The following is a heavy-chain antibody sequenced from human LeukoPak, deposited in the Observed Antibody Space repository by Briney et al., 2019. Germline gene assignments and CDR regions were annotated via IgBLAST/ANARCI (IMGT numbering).Heavy chain of an antibody. J-gene: IGHJ4*02. CDR2: FHTDGGI. CDR3: ARGSGPGVTTIDS. D-gene: IGHD4-17*01. CDR1: GFTFSAYD. V-gene: IGHV3-13*01. Sequence: GGSLRLSCAASGFTFSAYDMHWVRQAPGEGLEWVSAFHTDGGIYYLDSVKGRFTISREDAKNSLYLQMHTLRAGDTAVYYCARGSGPGVTTIDSWGQGTLDIVSS.